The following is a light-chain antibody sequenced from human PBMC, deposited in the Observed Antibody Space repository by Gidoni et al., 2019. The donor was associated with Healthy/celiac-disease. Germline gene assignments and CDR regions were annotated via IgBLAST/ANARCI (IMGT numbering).Light chain of an antibody. CDR2: GAS. Sequence: DIQMTQSPSSLSASVGDRVTITCQASQDISNYLNWYQQKPGKAPKLLIYGASNLETEVPSRFSGSGSGTDFTFTIRSLQPEDIATYYCQQYDNLPFTFGPGTKVDIK. CDR1: QDISNY. CDR3: QQYDNLPFT. V-gene: IGKV1-33*01. J-gene: IGKJ3*01.